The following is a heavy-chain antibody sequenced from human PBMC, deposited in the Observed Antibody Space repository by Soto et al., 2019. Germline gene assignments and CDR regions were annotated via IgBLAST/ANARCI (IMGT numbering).Heavy chain of an antibody. D-gene: IGHD2-15*01. J-gene: IGHJ4*02. Sequence: GGSLRLSCAASGFTFSSYAMGWVRQGPGKGLEWVAVVSSGGSTHYADSVRGRFTISRDNSKNTLTLQINSLTAEDTAVYFCAKRRGARGHFDYWGQGALVTVSS. V-gene: IGHV3-23*01. CDR1: GFTFSSYA. CDR3: AKRRGARGHFDY. CDR2: VSSGGST.